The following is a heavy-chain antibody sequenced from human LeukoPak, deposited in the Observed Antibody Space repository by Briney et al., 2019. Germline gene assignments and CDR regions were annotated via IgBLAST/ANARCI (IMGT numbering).Heavy chain of an antibody. J-gene: IGHJ4*02. Sequence: SETLSLTCIVSGGSISSYYWSWIRQPPGKGLEWIGYIYYSGSTNYNPSLKSRVTISVDTSKNQFSLKLSSVTAADTAVYYCARDSRDGDIDYWGQGTLVTASS. V-gene: IGHV4-59*01. CDR2: IYYSGST. CDR3: ARDSRDGDIDY. CDR1: GGSISSYY. D-gene: IGHD2-2*01.